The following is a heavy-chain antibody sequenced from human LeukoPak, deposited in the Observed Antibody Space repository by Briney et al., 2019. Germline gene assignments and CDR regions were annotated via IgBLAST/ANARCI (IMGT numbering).Heavy chain of an antibody. Sequence: GGSLRLSCAASGFTFSSYGMHWVRQAPGKGLEWVAVISYDGSNKYYADSVKGRFTISRDNSKNTLYLQMNSLRAEDTAVYYCAKDLSPTMIGSFDPWGQGTLVTVSS. CDR1: GFTFSSYG. CDR2: ISYDGSNK. D-gene: IGHD3-22*01. CDR3: AKDLSPTMIGSFDP. V-gene: IGHV3-30*18. J-gene: IGHJ5*02.